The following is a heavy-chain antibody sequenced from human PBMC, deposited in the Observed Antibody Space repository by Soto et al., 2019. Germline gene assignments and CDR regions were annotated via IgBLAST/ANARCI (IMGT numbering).Heavy chain of an antibody. D-gene: IGHD3-16*01. V-gene: IGHV3-13*01. CDR3: ARALGHSWADY. CDR1: GFTFSSYD. J-gene: IGHJ4*02. Sequence: EVQLVESGGGLVQPGGSLRLSCAASGFTFSSYDMHWVRQATGKGLEWVSAIGTAGDTYYPGSVKGRFTISRENAKNSLYLQMNSLRAEDTAVYYCARALGHSWADYWGQGTLVTVSS. CDR2: IGTAGDT.